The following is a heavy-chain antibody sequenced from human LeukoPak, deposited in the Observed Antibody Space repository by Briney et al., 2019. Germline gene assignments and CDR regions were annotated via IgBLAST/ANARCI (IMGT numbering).Heavy chain of an antibody. Sequence: SETLSLTCTVSGGSISSYYWSWIRQPPGKGLEWIGYIYYSGSTNYNPSLKSRVTISVDTSKNQFSLKLSSVTAAVTAVYYCARYRGVIRGYFDYWGQGTLVTVSS. CDR2: IYYSGST. V-gene: IGHV4-59*01. CDR1: GGSISSYY. D-gene: IGHD3-10*01. CDR3: ARYRGVIRGYFDY. J-gene: IGHJ4*02.